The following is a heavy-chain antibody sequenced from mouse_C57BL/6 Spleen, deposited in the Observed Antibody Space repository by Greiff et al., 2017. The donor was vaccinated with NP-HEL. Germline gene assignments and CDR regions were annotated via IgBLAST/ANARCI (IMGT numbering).Heavy chain of an antibody. CDR1: GYTFTTYP. Sequence: LEESGAELVKPGASVKMSCKASGYTFTTYPIEWMKQNHGKSLEWIGNFHPYNDDTKYNEKFKGKATLTVEKSSSTVYLELSRLTSDDSAVYYCARMGEYDYGFAYWGQGTLVTVSA. J-gene: IGHJ3*01. CDR3: ARMGEYDYGFAY. D-gene: IGHD2-4*01. V-gene: IGHV1-47*01. CDR2: FHPYNDDT.